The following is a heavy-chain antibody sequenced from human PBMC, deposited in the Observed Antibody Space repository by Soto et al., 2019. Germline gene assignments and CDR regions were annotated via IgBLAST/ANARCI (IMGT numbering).Heavy chain of an antibody. J-gene: IGHJ6*02. V-gene: IGHV4-31*02. D-gene: IGHD2-21*02. Sequence: SETLSLTCTVSGGSISSGGYYWSWIRQHPGKGLEWIGYIHHSGSILYNPSLKSRVTISVDTSKNQFSLHLTSVTAADTAVYFCAREDDGGDSLDVWGQGTTVTVSS. CDR2: IHHSGSI. CDR3: AREDDGGDSLDV. CDR1: GGSISSGGYY.